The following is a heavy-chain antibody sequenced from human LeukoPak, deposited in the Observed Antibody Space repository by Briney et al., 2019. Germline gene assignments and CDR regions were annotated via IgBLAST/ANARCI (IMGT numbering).Heavy chain of an antibody. J-gene: IGHJ1*01. CDR3: SLEGSSWYGYFQH. Sequence: GGSLRLSCAASGFTFSSYWMSWVRQAPGKGLEWVANIKQDGSEKYYVDSVKGRFTISRDNAKNSLHLQMNSLRAEDTAVYYSSLEGSSWYGYFQHWGQGTLVTVSS. V-gene: IGHV3-7*05. D-gene: IGHD6-13*01. CDR2: IKQDGSEK. CDR1: GFTFSSYW.